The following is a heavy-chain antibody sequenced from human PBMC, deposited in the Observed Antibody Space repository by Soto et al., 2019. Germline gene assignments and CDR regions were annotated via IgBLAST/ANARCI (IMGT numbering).Heavy chain of an antibody. CDR3: ARGASGRYYLDV. CDR1: GFTFSSHW. D-gene: IGHD3-10*01. CDR2: INSDGSRI. J-gene: IGHJ6*03. V-gene: IGHV3-74*01. Sequence: EVQLVESGGVLVQPGGSLRLSCAASGFTFSSHWMHWVRQAPGKWLVWVSRINSDGSRINYADSVKGRLTISRDNAKNTVYLQMNSLRAEDTAVYLCARGASGRYYLDVLGKGTTVTVSS.